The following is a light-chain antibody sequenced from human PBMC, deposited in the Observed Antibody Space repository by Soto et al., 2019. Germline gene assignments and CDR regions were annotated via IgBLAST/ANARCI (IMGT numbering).Light chain of an antibody. CDR2: DAS. Sequence: EIVLTQSPATLSLSPGERATLSCRASQSVSSYLAWYQQKPGQAPRLLIYDASNRATGIPARYSGSGSGTAFYLTISSLGPEDFAVYYCQQRSNWQTFGQGTKVEIK. V-gene: IGKV3-11*01. J-gene: IGKJ1*01. CDR1: QSVSSY. CDR3: QQRSNWQT.